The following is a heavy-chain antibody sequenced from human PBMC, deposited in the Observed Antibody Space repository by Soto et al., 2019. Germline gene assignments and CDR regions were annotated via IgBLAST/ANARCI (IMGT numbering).Heavy chain of an antibody. Sequence: PGGSLRLSCAASGFTFSSYAMSWVRQAPGKGLEWVSAISGSGGSTYYADSVKGRFTISRDNSKNTLYLQMNSLRAEDTAVYYCAKDPLNYYGSGSYYGVDYWGQGTLVTAPQ. CDR3: AKDPLNYYGSGSYYGVDY. V-gene: IGHV3-23*01. D-gene: IGHD3-10*01. CDR1: GFTFSSYA. J-gene: IGHJ4*02. CDR2: ISGSGGST.